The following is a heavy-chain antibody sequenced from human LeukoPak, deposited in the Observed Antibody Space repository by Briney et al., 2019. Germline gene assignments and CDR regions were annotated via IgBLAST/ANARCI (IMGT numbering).Heavy chain of an antibody. D-gene: IGHD2/OR15-2a*01. Sequence: SETLSLTCSVSGSSITSVSYWAWIRQTPEKGLEWIGSLSHSGATYYNPSLTSRLSTSVDTSNHRFSLTLRSVTAADTAVYYCARVGGSNSHYDFWGPGTLVTVSS. J-gene: IGHJ4*02. CDR2: LSHSGAT. V-gene: IGHV4-38-2*02. CDR1: GSSITSVSY. CDR3: ARVGGSNSHYDF.